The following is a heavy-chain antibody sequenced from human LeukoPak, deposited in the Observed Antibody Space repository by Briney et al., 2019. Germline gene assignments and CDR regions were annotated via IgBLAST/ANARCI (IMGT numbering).Heavy chain of an antibody. D-gene: IGHD4-17*01. CDR3: AKEIRPNDC. Sequence: SVKVSCKASGGTFSTYTINWVRQAPGQGLEWMGGIIPILGTANYAQKFQGRVTITADESTSTAYMELSSLRSEDTAVYYCAKEIRPNDCWGQGTLVTVSS. J-gene: IGHJ4*02. CDR2: IIPILGTA. V-gene: IGHV1-69*13. CDR1: GGTFSTYT.